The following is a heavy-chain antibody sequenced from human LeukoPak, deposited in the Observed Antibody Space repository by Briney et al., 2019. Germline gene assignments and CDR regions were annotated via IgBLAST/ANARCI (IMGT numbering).Heavy chain of an antibody. V-gene: IGHV3-23*01. CDR2: ISASGGST. J-gene: IGHJ4*02. Sequence: PGGSLRLSCAASGFTFSNYAMSWVRQGPGKGLEWVSAISASGGSTYYADSVQGRFTISRDNSKNTVYLQMNSLRAEDTAVYYCAKVCSGSYYFDHWGQGTLVTVSS. CDR1: GFTFSNYA. D-gene: IGHD1-26*01. CDR3: AKVCSGSYYFDH.